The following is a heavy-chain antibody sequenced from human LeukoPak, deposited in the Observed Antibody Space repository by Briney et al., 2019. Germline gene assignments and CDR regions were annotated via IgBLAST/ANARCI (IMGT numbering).Heavy chain of an antibody. V-gene: IGHV1-18*01. J-gene: IGHJ4*02. CDR2: ISAYNGNT. Sequence: ASVKVSCKASGYTFTSYGISWVRQAPGQGLEWMGWISAYNGNTNYAQNLQGRVTMTTDTSTSTAYMELRSLRSDDTAVYYCARDGLRFVEWLYHFDYWGQGTLVTVSS. CDR3: ARDGLRFVEWLYHFDY. CDR1: GYTFTSYG. D-gene: IGHD3-3*01.